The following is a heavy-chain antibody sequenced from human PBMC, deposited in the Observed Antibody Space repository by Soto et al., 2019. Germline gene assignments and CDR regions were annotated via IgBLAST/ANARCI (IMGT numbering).Heavy chain of an antibody. CDR1: GYTFTSSA. Sequence: ASVXVSCKASGYTFTSSAMHWVRQASGQRPEWMGWINAGNGNTKYSQKFQGRVTITRDISASTVYMEMSSLRSEDTAVYFCATVTDYFATTGYYSEYFNKWGKGTTVTASS. V-gene: IGHV1-3*01. D-gene: IGHD3-22*01. CDR3: ATVTDYFATTGYYSEYFNK. CDR2: INAGNGNT. J-gene: IGHJ6*04.